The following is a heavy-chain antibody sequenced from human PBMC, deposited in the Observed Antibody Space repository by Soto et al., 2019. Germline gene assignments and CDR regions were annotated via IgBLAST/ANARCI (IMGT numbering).Heavy chain of an antibody. CDR2: IYPGDSDT. Sequence: GESLKISCKGSGYNFTSYWIGWVRQMSGKGLEWMGIIYPGDSDTRYSPSFQGQVTISADKSISTAYLQWSSLKASDTAMYYCARDRSGWVHRYYYGMDVWGQGTTVTVSS. D-gene: IGHD6-19*01. CDR1: GYNFTSYW. CDR3: ARDRSGWVHRYYYGMDV. V-gene: IGHV5-51*01. J-gene: IGHJ6*02.